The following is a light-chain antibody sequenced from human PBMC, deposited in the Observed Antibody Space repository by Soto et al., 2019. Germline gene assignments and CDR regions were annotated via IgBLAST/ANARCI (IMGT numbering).Light chain of an antibody. CDR2: DNN. J-gene: IGLJ1*01. V-gene: IGLV1-51*01. Sequence: QSVLTQPHSVSAAPGQKVTISCSGSSPDIGKNYVSWYQQLPGTAPKLLIFDNNKRPSGIPARFSGSKSGTSATLGISGLQMGDEGDYYCATWNRSLSPGGVFGPGPKAPV. CDR3: ATWNRSLSPGGV. CDR1: SPDIGKNY.